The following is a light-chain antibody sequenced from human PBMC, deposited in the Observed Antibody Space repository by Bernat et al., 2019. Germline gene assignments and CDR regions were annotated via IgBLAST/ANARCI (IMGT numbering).Light chain of an antibody. J-gene: IGLJ1*01. CDR3: QTWDSKTYV. CDR2: QDK. CDR1: NFENKY. Sequence: SFVLTQPPSVSVSPGQTATIACSGTNFENKYVCWYQQKTGQAPVLIIYQDKRRPSGIPERFSGSSSGNTATLTIGGTQPVDEADYYCQTWDSKTYVFGTGNKVSVL. V-gene: IGLV3-1*01.